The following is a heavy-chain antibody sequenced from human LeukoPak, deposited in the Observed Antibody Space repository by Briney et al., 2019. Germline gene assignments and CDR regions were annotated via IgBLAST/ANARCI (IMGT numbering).Heavy chain of an antibody. CDR2: MNPNSGNT. V-gene: IGHV1-8*01. D-gene: IGHD3-22*01. CDR1: GYTFTSYD. J-gene: IGHJ5*02. Sequence: ASVKVSCKASGYTFTSYDSNWVRQASGQGLEWMGWMNPNSGNTGYAQKFQGRVTMTRNTPRSTAYMELSSLRSEDTAVHDCARGRVGTYYYDSSGYYSWGQGSLVTVSS. CDR3: ARGRVGTYYYDSSGYYS.